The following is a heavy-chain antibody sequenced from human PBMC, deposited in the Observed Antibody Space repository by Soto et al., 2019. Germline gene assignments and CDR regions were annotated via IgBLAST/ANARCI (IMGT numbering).Heavy chain of an antibody. D-gene: IGHD3-10*01. V-gene: IGHV4-61*08. J-gene: IGHJ4*02. CDR3: AGDFGSGSYRFDH. Sequence: SQTLSLTCTVSGGYIRSGGYYWSWNRQPPGKGLEWIGYIYYSGSTNYNPSLKNRLTMSIDTSKNRFSLKLSSVTAADTAVYYCAGDFGSGSYRFDHWGQGALVTGSS. CDR2: IYYSGST. CDR1: GGYIRSGGYY.